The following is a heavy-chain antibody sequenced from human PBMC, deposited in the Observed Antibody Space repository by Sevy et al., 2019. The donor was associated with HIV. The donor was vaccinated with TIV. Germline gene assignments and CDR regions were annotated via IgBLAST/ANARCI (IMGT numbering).Heavy chain of an antibody. D-gene: IGHD3-16*02. V-gene: IGHV3-23*01. Sequence: GGSLRLSCAASGFTFSSYAMIWVRQAPGKGLEWVSAISGSGGSTYYADSVKGRFTISRDNSKNTLYLQMNSLRAEDTAVYYCASNLDYDYIWGSYRKEKLDYWGQGTLVTVSS. CDR1: GFTFSSYA. J-gene: IGHJ4*02. CDR3: ASNLDYDYIWGSYRKEKLDY. CDR2: ISGSGGST.